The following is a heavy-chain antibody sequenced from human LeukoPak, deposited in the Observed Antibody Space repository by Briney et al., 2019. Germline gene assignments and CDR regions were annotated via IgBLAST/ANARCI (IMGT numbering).Heavy chain of an antibody. J-gene: IGHJ4*02. D-gene: IGHD3-10*01. Sequence: SETLSLTCTVSGGSISSGDYYWSWIRQPPGKGLEWIGYIYYSVSTYYNPSPKSRVTMSVDTSKNQFTLKMSSVTAAATAVYYCASNYGSGSYHYFDYRGQGTLVTVSS. CDR1: GGSISSGDYY. CDR3: ASNYGSGSYHYFDY. V-gene: IGHV4-30-4*01. CDR2: IYYSVST.